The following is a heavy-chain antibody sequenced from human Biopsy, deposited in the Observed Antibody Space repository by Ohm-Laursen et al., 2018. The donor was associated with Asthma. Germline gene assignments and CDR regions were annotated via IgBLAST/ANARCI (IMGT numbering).Heavy chain of an antibody. V-gene: IGHV3-9*01. D-gene: IGHD2-15*01. Sequence: SLRLSCSASGFTFVDYGMNWVRQAPGKGLEWVSGISWHCGSIDYAVSVKGRFTITRDNAKNSLYLQMNSLRVEDTALYYCAKDTLSDIGKDSWGQGTLVTVSS. CDR1: GFTFVDYG. CDR2: ISWHCGSI. CDR3: AKDTLSDIGKDS. J-gene: IGHJ4*02.